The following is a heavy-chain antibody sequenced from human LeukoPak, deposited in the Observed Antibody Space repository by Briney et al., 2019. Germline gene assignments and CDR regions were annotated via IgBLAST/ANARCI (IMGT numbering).Heavy chain of an antibody. Sequence: ASVKVSCKASGGTFSSYAISWVRQAPGQGLEWMGGIIPIFGTANYAQKFQGRVTITADESTSTAYMELSSLRSEDTAVYYCAREGWRGSGSYYTRWFDPWGQGTLVTVSS. CDR3: AREGWRGSGSYYTRWFDP. CDR2: IIPIFGTA. D-gene: IGHD3-10*01. V-gene: IGHV1-69*13. CDR1: GGTFSSYA. J-gene: IGHJ5*02.